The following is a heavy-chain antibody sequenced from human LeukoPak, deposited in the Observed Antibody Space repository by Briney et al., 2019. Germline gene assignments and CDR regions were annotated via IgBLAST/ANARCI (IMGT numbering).Heavy chain of an antibody. V-gene: IGHV3-7*01. CDR3: ARVTVVAYFDY. D-gene: IGHD2-21*01. CDR1: GFTFTTYW. J-gene: IGHJ4*02. Sequence: GESLRLSCAASGFTFTTYWMSWVRQAPGKGLEWVANIKQDGTEKYYVDSVKGRFTISRDNAKNSLYLQMNSLRVEDTAVYYCARVTVVAYFDYWGQGTLVTVSS. CDR2: IKQDGTEK.